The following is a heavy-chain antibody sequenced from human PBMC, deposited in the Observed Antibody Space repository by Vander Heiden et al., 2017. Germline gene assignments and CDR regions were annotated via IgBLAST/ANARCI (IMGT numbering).Heavy chain of an antibody. CDR2: ISGSGGST. J-gene: IGHJ4*02. CDR3: AKVGPTHIVGVTAWYYFDY. D-gene: IGHD2-21*02. V-gene: IGHV3-23*01. Sequence: EVQLLESGGGLVQPGGSLRLSCAASGFTFSSYAMGWVRQAPGKGLEWVSAISGSGGSTYYADSVKGRFTISRDNSKNTLYLQMNSLRAEDTAVYYCAKVGPTHIVGVTAWYYFDYWVQGPLVTVSS. CDR1: GFTFSSYA.